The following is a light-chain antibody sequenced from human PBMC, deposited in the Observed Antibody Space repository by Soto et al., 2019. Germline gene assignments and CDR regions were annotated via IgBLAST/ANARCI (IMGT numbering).Light chain of an antibody. Sequence: SVLTQPASVSGFPGQSITISCTRTSSDVGGYNYVSWYQQHPGKAPKLMIYDVSYRPSGVSNRFSGSKSGNTASLTISGLQAEDEADYYCNSYTSSSTLVFGSGTKVTVL. J-gene: IGLJ1*01. V-gene: IGLV2-14*01. CDR3: NSYTSSSTLV. CDR2: DVS. CDR1: SSDVGGYNY.